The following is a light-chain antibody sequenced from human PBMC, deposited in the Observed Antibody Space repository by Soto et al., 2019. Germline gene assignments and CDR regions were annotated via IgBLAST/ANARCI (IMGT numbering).Light chain of an antibody. Sequence: EIVLTQSPGTLSLSLGERATLSCRASQSISINYLAWYQQKPGQAPRLLIYGASSRASGIPDRFSGSGSGTDFTLTISRVGPEDFAVYYCQQFRSSPLTFGGGTKVDIK. V-gene: IGKV3-20*01. J-gene: IGKJ4*01. CDR2: GAS. CDR3: QQFRSSPLT. CDR1: QSISINY.